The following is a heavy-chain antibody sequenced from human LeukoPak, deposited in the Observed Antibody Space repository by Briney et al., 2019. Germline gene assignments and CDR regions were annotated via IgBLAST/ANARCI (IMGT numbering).Heavy chain of an antibody. CDR2: ISRSGSTI. CDR3: ARGIAAAGIGSNGY. D-gene: IGHD6-13*01. CDR1: GFTFSDYY. J-gene: IGHJ4*02. V-gene: IGHV3-11*04. Sequence: GGSLRLSCAASGFTFSDYYMSWIRQAPGKGLEWVSYISRSGSTIYYADSVRGRFTIPRDKAKNSLYLQMNSLRAEDTAVYYCARGIAAAGIGSNGYWGQGTLVTVSS.